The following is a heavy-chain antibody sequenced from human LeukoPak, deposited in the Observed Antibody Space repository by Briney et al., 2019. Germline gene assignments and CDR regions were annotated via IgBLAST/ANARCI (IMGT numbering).Heavy chain of an antibody. Sequence: PGGSLRLSCAASGFTLSGYWMHWVRQGPGKGLVWVSRINSDGTSASYADSVKGRFTISRDNAKNTLYLQMNSLRAEDTAVYYCARGFHIATDSSNVYWGQGTLVTVSS. J-gene: IGHJ4*02. D-gene: IGHD3-22*01. CDR2: INSDGTSA. V-gene: IGHV3-74*01. CDR3: ARGFHIATDSSNVY. CDR1: GFTLSGYW.